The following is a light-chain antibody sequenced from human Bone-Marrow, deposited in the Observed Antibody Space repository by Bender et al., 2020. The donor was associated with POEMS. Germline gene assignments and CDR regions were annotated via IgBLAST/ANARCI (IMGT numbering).Light chain of an antibody. V-gene: IGLV2-14*01. CDR2: EVN. J-gene: IGLJ1*01. CDR1: SSDVGGFNY. Sequence: QSALTQPASVSGSPGQSITISCTGTSSDVGGFNYVSWYQQHPGKAPKLMIYEVNDRPPGVSNRFSGSKSGTTASLTISGLQAEDEADYYCSSYTSGNTLEVFGSGTKVTVL. CDR3: SSYTSGNTLEV.